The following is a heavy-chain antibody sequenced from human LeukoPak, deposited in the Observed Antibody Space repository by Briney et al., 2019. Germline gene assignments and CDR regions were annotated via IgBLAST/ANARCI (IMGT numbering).Heavy chain of an antibody. CDR3: AKSGYDYPPYFDY. J-gene: IGHJ4*02. V-gene: IGHV4-38-2*01. CDR1: GYSIISGYF. Sequence: SETLSLTCAVSGYSIISGYFGGWIRQPPGKGLEWIGTIYHSGSTYYNPSLKSRVTISVDTSKNQFSLKLSSVTAADTAVYFCAKSGYDYPPYFDYWGQGTLVTVSS. D-gene: IGHD5-12*01. CDR2: IYHSGST.